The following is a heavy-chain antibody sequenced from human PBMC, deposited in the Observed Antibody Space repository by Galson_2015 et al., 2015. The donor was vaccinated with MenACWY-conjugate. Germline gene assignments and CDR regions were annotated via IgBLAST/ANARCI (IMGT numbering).Heavy chain of an antibody. D-gene: IGHD2-15*01. CDR2: TYYRSKWYN. CDR1: GGSVSSTSAA. Sequence: CAISGGSVSSTSAAWHWTRQSPSRGLEWLGRTYYRSKWYNDYAVSVKSRITINPDTSKNQFSLHLNSVTPEDTAVYYCARVRGGSHNWVDPWGQGTLVTVSS. V-gene: IGHV6-1*01. J-gene: IGHJ5*02. CDR3: ARVRGGSHNWVDP.